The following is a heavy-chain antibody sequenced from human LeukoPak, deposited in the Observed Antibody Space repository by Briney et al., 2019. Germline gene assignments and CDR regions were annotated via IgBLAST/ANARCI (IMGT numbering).Heavy chain of an antibody. J-gene: IGHJ4*02. CDR2: INTNTGNP. CDR1: GYTFTSYG. Sequence: GASVKVSCKASGYTFTSYGISWVRQAPGQGLEWMGWINTNTGNPTYAQGFTGRFVFSLDTSVSTAYLQISSLKAEDTAVYYCARGRYCSSTSCYTLPQDDYWGQGTLVTVSS. V-gene: IGHV7-4-1*02. CDR3: ARGRYCSSTSCYTLPQDDY. D-gene: IGHD2-2*02.